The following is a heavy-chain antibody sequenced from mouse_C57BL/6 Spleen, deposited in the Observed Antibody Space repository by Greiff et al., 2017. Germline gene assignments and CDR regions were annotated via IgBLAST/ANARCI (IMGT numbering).Heavy chain of an antibody. Sequence: QVQLQQSGPELVKPGASVKISCKASGYAFSSSWMNWVKQRPGKGLEWIGRIYPGDGDTNYNGKFKGKATLTADKSSSTAYMQLSSLTSEDSAVYFCANYYYGSSDYAMDYWGQGTSVTVSS. V-gene: IGHV1-82*01. D-gene: IGHD1-1*01. CDR3: ANYYYGSSDYAMDY. CDR1: GYAFSSSW. CDR2: IYPGDGDT. J-gene: IGHJ4*01.